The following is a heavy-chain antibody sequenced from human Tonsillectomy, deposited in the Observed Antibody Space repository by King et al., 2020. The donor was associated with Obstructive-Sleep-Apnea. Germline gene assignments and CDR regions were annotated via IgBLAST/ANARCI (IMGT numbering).Heavy chain of an antibody. CDR1: AFTFSSYA. CDR2: IGRRGDGA. V-gene: IGHV3-23*04. CDR3: TKLIVGDSSGYYYSPFDY. Sequence: VQLVESGGGLVQPGGSLRLSCAASAFTFSSYAMSWVRQAPGKGLEWVSAIGRRGDGAYYSASVQGRFTISRDNFKDTIYLQMNSLRAEDTAIYYCTKLIVGDSSGYYYSPFDYWGQGTLVTVSS. J-gene: IGHJ4*02. D-gene: IGHD3-22*01.